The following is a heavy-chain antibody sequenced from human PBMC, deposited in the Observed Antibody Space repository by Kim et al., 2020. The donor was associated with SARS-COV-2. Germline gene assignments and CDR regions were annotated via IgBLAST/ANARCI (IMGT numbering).Heavy chain of an antibody. CDR3: ARDRRDGYNYVWYFDL. J-gene: IGHJ2*01. Sequence: SVKVSCKASGGTFSSYAISWVRQAPGQGLEWMGRIIPILGIANYAQKFQGRVTITADKSTSTAYMELSSLRSEDTAVYYCARDRRDGYNYVWYFDLWGRGTLVTVSS. V-gene: IGHV1-69*04. CDR1: GGTFSSYA. D-gene: IGHD5-12*01. CDR2: IIPILGIA.